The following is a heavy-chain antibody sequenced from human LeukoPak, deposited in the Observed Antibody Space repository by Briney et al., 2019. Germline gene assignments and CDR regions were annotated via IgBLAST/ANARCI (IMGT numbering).Heavy chain of an antibody. Sequence: GGSDTLSCTASGFYFSNSFMSWVRQAPGKGLEWVSYISSRSTTIYYADSVKGRFTISRDNGKNTVYLQMNNLRVDDTAVFYCGRGSLAVAVPPLDFWGQGTVAAVSS. CDR1: GFYFSNSF. CDR3: GRGSLAVAVPPLDF. V-gene: IGHV3-11*01. CDR2: ISSRSTTI. D-gene: IGHD6-19*01. J-gene: IGHJ4*02.